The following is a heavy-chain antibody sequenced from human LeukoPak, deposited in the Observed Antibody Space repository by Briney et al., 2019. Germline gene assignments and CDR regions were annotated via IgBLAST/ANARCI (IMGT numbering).Heavy chain of an antibody. CDR3: ARGDYGLYFSDS. D-gene: IGHD4-17*01. CDR1: GGSISRGGYY. Sequence: SETLSLTCTVSGGSISRGGYYWNWIRQHPREGLEWIGYFYYSRATSYNPSLKSRATISVDTSNNQFSLKLSSVTAADTAVYYCARGDYGLYFSDSWGRGTLVTVSS. CDR2: FYYSRAT. J-gene: IGHJ4*02. V-gene: IGHV4-31*03.